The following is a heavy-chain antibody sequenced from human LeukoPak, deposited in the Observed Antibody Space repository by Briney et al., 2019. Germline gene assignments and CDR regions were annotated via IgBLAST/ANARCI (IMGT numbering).Heavy chain of an antibody. CDR1: GYTFTSYD. Sequence: ASVKVSCKASGYTFTSYDINWVRQATGQGLEWMGWVNPNSGNTGYAQKFQGRVTMTRNTSISTAYVELSSLRSEDTAVYYCARASLDVDTAMVYYYYGMDVWGQGTTVTVSS. V-gene: IGHV1-8*01. J-gene: IGHJ6*02. D-gene: IGHD5-18*01. CDR2: VNPNSGNT. CDR3: ARASLDVDTAMVYYYYGMDV.